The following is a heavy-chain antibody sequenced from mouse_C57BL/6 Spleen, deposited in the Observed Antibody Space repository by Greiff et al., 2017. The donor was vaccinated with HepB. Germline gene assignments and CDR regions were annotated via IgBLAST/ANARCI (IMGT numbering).Heavy chain of an antibody. D-gene: IGHD4-1*01. CDR1: GYSFTGYY. CDR3: ARSNWDGVYYFDY. J-gene: IGHJ2*01. Sequence: EVMLVESGPELVKPGASVKISCKASGYSFTGYYMNWVKQSPEKSLEWIGEINPSTGGTTYNQKFKAKATLTVDKSSSTAYMQLKSLTSEDSAVYYCARSNWDGVYYFDYWGQGTTLTVSS. V-gene: IGHV1-42*01. CDR2: INPSTGGT.